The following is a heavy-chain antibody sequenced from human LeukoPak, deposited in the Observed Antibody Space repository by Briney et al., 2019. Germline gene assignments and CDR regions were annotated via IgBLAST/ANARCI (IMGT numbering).Heavy chain of an antibody. CDR1: GFTFSSYG. D-gene: IGHD2-2*01. J-gene: IGHJ6*04. CDR3: AKVEARGYCSSTSCGLDYYYYYYGMDV. CDR2: ISYDGSNK. Sequence: GGSLRLSCAASGFTFSSYGMHWVRQAPGKGLEWVAVISYDGSNKYYADSVKGRSTISRDNSKNTLYLQMNSLRAEDTAVYYCAKVEARGYCSSTSCGLDYYYYYYGMDVWGKGTTVTVSS. V-gene: IGHV3-30*18.